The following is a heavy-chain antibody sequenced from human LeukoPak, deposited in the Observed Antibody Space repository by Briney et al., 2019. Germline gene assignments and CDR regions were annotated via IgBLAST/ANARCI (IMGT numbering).Heavy chain of an antibody. CDR3: ARAGLYNWNYEGTAYFDY. CDR1: GFTLSSYS. D-gene: IGHD1-7*01. V-gene: IGHV3-48*01. J-gene: IGHJ4*02. CDR2: ISSTSSTK. Sequence: GGSLRLSCSASGFTLSSYSMNWVRQAPGKGLEWVSYISSTSSTKYYADSAKGRCTISRDNAKNSLYLQMNSLRAEDTALYYCARAGLYNWNYEGTAYFDYWGQGTLVTVSS.